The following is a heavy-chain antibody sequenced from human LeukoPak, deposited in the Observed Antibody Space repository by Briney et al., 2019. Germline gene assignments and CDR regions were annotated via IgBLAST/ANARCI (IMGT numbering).Heavy chain of an antibody. Sequence: GGSLRLSCAASGFTFSSYWMHWVRRAPGKGLVWVSRINSDGSSTSYADSVKGRFTISSDNAKNTLYLQMNSLRAEDTAVYYCARYDYYDSSGYKIAEYFQHWGQGTLVTVSS. CDR2: INSDGSST. V-gene: IGHV3-74*01. CDR1: GFTFSSYW. CDR3: ARYDYYDSSGYKIAEYFQH. J-gene: IGHJ1*01. D-gene: IGHD3-22*01.